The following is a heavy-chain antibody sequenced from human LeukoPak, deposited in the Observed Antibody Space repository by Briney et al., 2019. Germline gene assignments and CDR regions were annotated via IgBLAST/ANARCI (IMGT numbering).Heavy chain of an antibody. J-gene: IGHJ6*02. Sequence: SETLSLTCAVYGGSFSGYYWSWIRQPPEKGLEWIGEINHSGSTNYNPSLKSRVTISVDTSKNQFSLKLSSVTAADTAVYYCARGRLVFPTWAVWGQGTTVTVSS. V-gene: IGHV4-34*01. D-gene: IGHD4-11*01. CDR2: INHSGST. CDR1: GGSFSGYY. CDR3: ARGRLVFPTWAV.